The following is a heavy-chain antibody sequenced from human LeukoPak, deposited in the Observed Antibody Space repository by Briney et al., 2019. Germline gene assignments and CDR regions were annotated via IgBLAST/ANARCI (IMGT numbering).Heavy chain of an antibody. V-gene: IGHV4-39*07. Sequence: SETLSLTCTVSGGSISSSSYYWGWIRQPPGKGLEWSGSIYYSGSTYYNPSLKSRVTISVDTSKNQFSLKLSSVTAADTAVYYCARATHPARIAAAGTRYFQHWGQGTLVTVSS. CDR1: GGSISSSSYY. D-gene: IGHD6-13*01. CDR3: ARATHPARIAAAGTRYFQH. CDR2: IYYSGST. J-gene: IGHJ1*01.